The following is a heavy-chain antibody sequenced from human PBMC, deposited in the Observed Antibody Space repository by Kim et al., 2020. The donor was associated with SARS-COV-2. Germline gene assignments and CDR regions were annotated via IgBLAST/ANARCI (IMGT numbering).Heavy chain of an antibody. CDR1: GYTFTNYA. Sequence: ASVKVSCKASGYTFTNYAMHWVRQAPGQRVEWMGWINTGNGNTKYSQKFQGRVTITRDTSASTAYMEVSSLRSEDTAVYYCARDNSGRGWFDLWGQGTLVTVSS. D-gene: IGHD1-26*01. CDR2: INTGNGNT. V-gene: IGHV1-3*04. CDR3: ARDNSGRGWFDL. J-gene: IGHJ5*02.